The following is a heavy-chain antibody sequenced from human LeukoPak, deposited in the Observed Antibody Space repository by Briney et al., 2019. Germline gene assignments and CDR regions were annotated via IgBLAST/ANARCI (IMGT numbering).Heavy chain of an antibody. Sequence: PSETLSLTCAVSGGSFSGYYWSWIRQPPGKGLEWIGEINHSGSTNYNPSLKSRVTISVDTSKNQLSLKLSSVTAADTAVYYCARGQRDGGFGELSGYYFDYWGQGTLVTVSS. D-gene: IGHD3-10*01. CDR3: ARGQRDGGFGELSGYYFDY. V-gene: IGHV4-34*01. CDR1: GGSFSGYY. CDR2: INHSGST. J-gene: IGHJ4*02.